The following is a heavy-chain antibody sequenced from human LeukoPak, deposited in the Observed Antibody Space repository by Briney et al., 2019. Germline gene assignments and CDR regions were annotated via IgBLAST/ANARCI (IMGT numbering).Heavy chain of an antibody. Sequence: SETLSLTCTVSGGSISSSSYYWGWIRQPPGKGLEWIGSIYYSGSTYYNPSLKSRVTISVDTSKNQFSLRLSSVTAADTAVYYCARILTMIVQHWGQGTLVTVSS. CDR3: ARILTMIVQH. V-gene: IGHV4-39*01. D-gene: IGHD3-22*01. CDR2: IYYSGST. J-gene: IGHJ1*01. CDR1: GGSISSSSYY.